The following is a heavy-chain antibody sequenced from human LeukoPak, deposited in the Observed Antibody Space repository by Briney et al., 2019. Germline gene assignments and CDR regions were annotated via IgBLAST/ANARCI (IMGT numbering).Heavy chain of an antibody. CDR3: ARGTYSSGWYMPE. D-gene: IGHD6-19*01. CDR1: GFTFNDYG. CDR2: INWNGGST. Sequence: GSLRFSCTASGFTFNDYGMSWVRQAPGKGLEWVSGINWNGGSTVYADSVKGRFTITRDAAKNSLYLQMNSLRVEDTAFYYCARGTYSSGWYMPEWGQGTLVTVSS. J-gene: IGHJ4*02. V-gene: IGHV3-20*04.